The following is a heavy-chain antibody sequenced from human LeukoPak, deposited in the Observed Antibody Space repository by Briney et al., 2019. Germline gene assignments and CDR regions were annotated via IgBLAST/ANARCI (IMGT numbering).Heavy chain of an antibody. CDR1: GYSISSGYY. V-gene: IGHV4-38-2*02. CDR3: ARDGGIVGATTFDY. CDR2: IYHSGST. J-gene: IGHJ4*02. D-gene: IGHD1-26*01. Sequence: PSETLSLTCAVSGYSISSGYYWGWIRQPPGKGLEWIGSIYHSGSTYYNPSLKSRVTISVDTSKNQFSLKLSSVTAADTAVYYCARDGGIVGATTFDYWGQGTLVTVSP.